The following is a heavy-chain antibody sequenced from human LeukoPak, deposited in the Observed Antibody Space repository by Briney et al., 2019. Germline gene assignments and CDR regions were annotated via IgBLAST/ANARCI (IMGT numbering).Heavy chain of an antibody. CDR3: ARDLRGYSYYYGMDV. Sequence: GGSLRLSCAASGFIFSNYGMNWVRQAPGKGLEWVAAISACGSATSYADSVRGRFTISRDNSKSTTYLQMNSLRAEDTAVYYCARDLRGYSYYYGMDVWGQGTTVTVSS. V-gene: IGHV3-23*01. CDR2: ISACGSAT. CDR1: GFIFSNYG. J-gene: IGHJ6*02. D-gene: IGHD5-12*01.